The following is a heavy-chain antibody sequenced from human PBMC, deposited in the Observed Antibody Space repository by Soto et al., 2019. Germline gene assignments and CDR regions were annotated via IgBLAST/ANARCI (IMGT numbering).Heavy chain of an antibody. CDR2: ISSSSSTI. CDR1: GFTFSSYS. V-gene: IGHV3-48*01. D-gene: IGHD3-16*01. J-gene: IGHJ4*02. Sequence: EVQLVESGGGLVQPGGSLRLSCAASGFTFSSYSMNWVRQAPGKGLEWVSYISSSSSTIYYADSVKGRFTISRDNAKNSLYLQMNSLRAEDTAVYYCARRSGALGVDYWSQGTLVTVSS. CDR3: ARRSGALGVDY.